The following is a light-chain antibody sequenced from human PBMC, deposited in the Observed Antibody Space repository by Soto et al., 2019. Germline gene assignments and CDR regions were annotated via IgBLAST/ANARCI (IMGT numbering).Light chain of an antibody. CDR1: QSVGSNY. CDR2: GAS. J-gene: IGKJ4*01. CDR3: QQYGRSPPP. Sequence: EIVLTQSPGTLSLSPGEGATLSCRTSQSVGSNYLAWYQQKPGQAPRLLIYGASIRATGIPDRFSGSGSGTDFTLTTNRLEPEDLAVYYCQQYGRSPPPFGRGNKVEIK. V-gene: IGKV3-20*01.